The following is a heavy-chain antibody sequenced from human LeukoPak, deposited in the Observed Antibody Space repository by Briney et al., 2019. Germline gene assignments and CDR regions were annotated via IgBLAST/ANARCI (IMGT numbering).Heavy chain of an antibody. J-gene: IGHJ3*02. CDR1: GGTFSSYA. CDR3: ARRMTTVVTPVSDAFDI. V-gene: IGHV1-69*04. Sequence: GASVKVSCKASGGTFSSYAIGWVRQAPGQGLEWMGRIIPILGIANYAQKFQGRVTITADKSTSTAYMELSSLRSEDTAVYYCARRMTTVVTPVSDAFDIWGQGTMVTVSS. D-gene: IGHD4-23*01. CDR2: IIPILGIA.